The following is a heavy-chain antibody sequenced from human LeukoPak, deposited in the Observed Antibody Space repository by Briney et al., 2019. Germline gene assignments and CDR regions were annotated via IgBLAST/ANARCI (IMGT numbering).Heavy chain of an antibody. CDR1: GGSISSTGYY. CDR3: AWQSGSYSFDS. CDR2: IYYSGST. D-gene: IGHD1-26*01. J-gene: IGHJ5*01. V-gene: IGHV4-39*01. Sequence: SETLSLTCTVSGGSISSTGYYWGWLRQPPGKGLECIGSIYYSGSTYYNPSLETRVTISVDTSKNQFSLKLSPVTAADTAVYYCAWQSGSYSFDSWGPGTLVTVSS.